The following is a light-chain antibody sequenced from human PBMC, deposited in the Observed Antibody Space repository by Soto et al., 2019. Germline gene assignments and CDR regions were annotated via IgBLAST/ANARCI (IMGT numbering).Light chain of an antibody. CDR2: GNN. CDR1: SSNIGAGYD. CDR3: QSYDISLSGVV. V-gene: IGLV1-40*01. Sequence: QSVLTQPPSVSGAPGQRVTFSCTGSSSNIGAGYDVHWYHQLPGAAPKLIIYGNNNRPSGVPDRFSGSKSGTSASLAITGLQAEDEADYYCQSYDISLSGVVFGGGIQLTVL. J-gene: IGLJ7*01.